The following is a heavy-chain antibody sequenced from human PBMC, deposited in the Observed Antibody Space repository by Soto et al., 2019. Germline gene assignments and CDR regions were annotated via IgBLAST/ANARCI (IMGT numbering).Heavy chain of an antibody. CDR2: INAYNGNT. CDR1: GYTLTSYA. Sequence: ASVKVSCKASGYTLTSYAMRWVRQAPGQRLEWMGWINAYNGNTNYAQKLQGRVTITTDTSTSTAYMELRSLRSDDTAVYYCARESCSSTSCYALDYWGQGTLVTVSS. CDR3: ARESCSSTSCYALDY. D-gene: IGHD2-2*01. J-gene: IGHJ4*02. V-gene: IGHV1-18*01.